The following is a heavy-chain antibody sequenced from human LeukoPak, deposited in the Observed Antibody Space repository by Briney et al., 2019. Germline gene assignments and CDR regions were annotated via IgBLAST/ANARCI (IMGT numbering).Heavy chain of an antibody. CDR1: GGSISSYY. Sequence: SETLSLTCTVSGGSISSYYWSWIRQPPGKGLEWIGYIYYSGSTNYNPSLKSRVTISVDTSKNQFSLKLSSVTAADTAVYYCARTTEAHSWRTRYYDYYMDVWGKGATVTVSS. V-gene: IGHV4-59*01. D-gene: IGHD6-13*01. CDR2: IYYSGST. CDR3: ARTTEAHSWRTRYYDYYMDV. J-gene: IGHJ6*03.